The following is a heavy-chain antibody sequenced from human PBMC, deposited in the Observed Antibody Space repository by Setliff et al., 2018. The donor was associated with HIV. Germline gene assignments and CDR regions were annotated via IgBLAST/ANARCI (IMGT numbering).Heavy chain of an antibody. D-gene: IGHD2-21*01. J-gene: IGHJ5*01. CDR1: GYTFTSYA. Sequence: ASVKVSCKASGYTFTSYAMNWVRQAPGQGLEWLGWINTKTGNPTYVQGFPGQFVFSLDTSVSTAYLEISSLKAEDTAVYFCARDAVEASIPGGWFDSWGPGTLVTVSS. CDR3: ARDAVEASIPGGWFDS. V-gene: IGHV7-4-1*02. CDR2: INTKTGNP.